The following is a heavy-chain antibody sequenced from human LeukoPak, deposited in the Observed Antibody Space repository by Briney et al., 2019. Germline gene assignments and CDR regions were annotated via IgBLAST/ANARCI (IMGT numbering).Heavy chain of an antibody. V-gene: IGHV3-30*04. Sequence: AGGSLRLSCAASGFTFSSYAMHWVRQAPGKGLEWVAVISYDGSNKYYADSVKGRFTISRDNSKNTLYLQMNSLRAEDTALYYCARGPSCSGGSCYWFDPWGQGTLVTVSS. CDR2: ISYDGSNK. J-gene: IGHJ5*02. CDR1: GFTFSSYA. CDR3: ARGPSCSGGSCYWFDP. D-gene: IGHD2-15*01.